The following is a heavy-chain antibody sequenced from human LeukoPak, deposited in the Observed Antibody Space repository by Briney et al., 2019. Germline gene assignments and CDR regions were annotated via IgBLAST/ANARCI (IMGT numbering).Heavy chain of an antibody. CDR3: ARSAGIAATIVLGY. V-gene: IGHV3-66*01. D-gene: IGHD5-12*01. CDR1: GLTFSSNY. J-gene: IGHJ4*02. Sequence: GGSLRLSCAASGLTFSSNYMSWVRQAPGRRLEWVSLIYSGGSTHYADSVKGRFTISRDISKNTLYLQMNSLRAEDTAVYYCARSAGIAATIVLGYWGQGTLVTVSS. CDR2: IYSGGST.